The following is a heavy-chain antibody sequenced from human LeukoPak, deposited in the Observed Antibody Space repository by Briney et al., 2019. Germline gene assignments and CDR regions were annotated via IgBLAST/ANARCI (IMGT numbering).Heavy chain of an antibody. D-gene: IGHD3-10*01. V-gene: IGHV3-30-3*01. CDR3: AREKDYYGSGSYYASDY. CDR2: ISYDGSNK. CDR1: GFTFSSYA. Sequence: PGGSLRLSCAASGFTFSSYAMHWVRQAPGKGLEWVAVISYDGSNKYYADSVKGRFTISRDNAKNSLYLQMNSLRAEDTAVYYCAREKDYYGSGSYYASDYWGQGTLVTVSS. J-gene: IGHJ4*02.